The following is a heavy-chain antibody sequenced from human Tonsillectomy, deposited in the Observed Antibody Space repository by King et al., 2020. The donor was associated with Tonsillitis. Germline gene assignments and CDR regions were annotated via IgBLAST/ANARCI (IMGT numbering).Heavy chain of an antibody. J-gene: IGHJ4*02. D-gene: IGHD4-23*01. CDR3: TRNPYGGYSFDF. CDR2: ISYEGSNK. V-gene: IGHV3-30-3*01. Sequence: VQLVESGGGVVQPGGSLRLYCAASGFTFSSNAMHWVRQAPGKGLEWVAVISYEGSNKYYADSVKGRFTISRDNSKKMLYLQMNSLRAEDTAVYYCTRNPYGGYSFDFWGQGTPVTVSS. CDR1: GFTFSSNA.